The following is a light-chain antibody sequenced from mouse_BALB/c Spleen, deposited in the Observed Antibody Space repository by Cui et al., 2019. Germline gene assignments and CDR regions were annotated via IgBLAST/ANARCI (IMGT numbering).Light chain of an antibody. CDR1: SSVSD. CDR3: HQWSSYPWT. V-gene: IGKV4-80*01. J-gene: IGKJ1*01. Sequence: QIVLTQSPAIVSASIGEEITLTCSASSSVSDMHWYQQKSGASPKLLIYSTTNLASGVPSRFSGSGYGTFYSLTISSVEAEDAADYYCHQWSSYPWTFGGGTKLEIK. CDR2: STT.